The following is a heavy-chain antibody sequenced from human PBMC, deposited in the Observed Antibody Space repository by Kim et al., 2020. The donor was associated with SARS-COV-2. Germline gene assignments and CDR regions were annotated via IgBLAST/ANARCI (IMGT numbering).Heavy chain of an antibody. D-gene: IGHD3-10*01. CDR3: ARANYGSGSYPFDY. V-gene: IGHV1-3*01. J-gene: IGHJ4*02. Sequence: QKFQGRVTITRDTSASTAYMERSSLRSEDTAVYYCARANYGSGSYPFDYWGQGTLVTVSS.